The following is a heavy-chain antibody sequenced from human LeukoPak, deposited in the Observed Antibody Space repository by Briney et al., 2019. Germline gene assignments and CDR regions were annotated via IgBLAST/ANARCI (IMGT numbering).Heavy chain of an antibody. Sequence: PSETLSLTCTVSGGSISSYYWSWIRQPPGKGPEWIGYIYYSGSTNYNPSLRSRVTISVDTSKNQFSLKLSSVTAADTAVYYCARGVVVAATIWFDPWGQGTLVTVSS. CDR3: ARGVVVAATIWFDP. V-gene: IGHV4-59*01. CDR1: GGSISSYY. J-gene: IGHJ5*02. CDR2: IYYSGST. D-gene: IGHD2-15*01.